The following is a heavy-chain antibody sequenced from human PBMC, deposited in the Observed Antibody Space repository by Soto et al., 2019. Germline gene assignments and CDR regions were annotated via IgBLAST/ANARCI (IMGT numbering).Heavy chain of an antibody. Sequence: SETLSLTCAVSGGSIRSNNWWSWVRQPPGKGLEWIGEIFHSGSTHYNPSLKTRDTISVDKSKNQFSLKLSSVTAADTAVYYCARVYSGSYSDYWGQGTLVTVS. D-gene: IGHD1-26*01. V-gene: IGHV4-4*02. CDR3: ARVYSGSYSDY. CDR2: IFHSGST. J-gene: IGHJ4*02. CDR1: GGSIRSNNW.